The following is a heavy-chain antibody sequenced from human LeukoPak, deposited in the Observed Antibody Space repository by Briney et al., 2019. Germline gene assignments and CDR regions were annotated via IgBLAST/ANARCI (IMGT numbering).Heavy chain of an antibody. CDR1: GFSIRDGNY. CDR3: ARDLVTVTKGFDI. V-gene: IGHV4-59*01. CDR2: ISYIGST. D-gene: IGHD4-17*01. J-gene: IGHJ3*02. Sequence: SETLSLTCNVSGFSIRDGNYWGWIRQPPGKGLEWIGYISYIGSTNYNPSLKSRVTISIDTSKNQFSLKLTSVTAADTAVYYCARDLVTVTKGFDIWGQGTMVSVSS.